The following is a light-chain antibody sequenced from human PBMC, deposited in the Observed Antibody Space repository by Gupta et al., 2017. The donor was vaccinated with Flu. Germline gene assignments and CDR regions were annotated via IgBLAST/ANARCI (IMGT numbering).Light chain of an antibody. CDR1: DSNIGGHT. V-gene: IGLV1-44*01. Sequence: QSVPVQPPSASGTPGQTVTISCSGSDSNIGGHTVNWYQHLPGTAPKLLISGANQRPSGVPDRFSASKSGTSASLAISELQSEDEADYDCAAWDHSLNGYVFGIGTKVTVL. CDR2: GAN. J-gene: IGLJ1*01. CDR3: AAWDHSLNGYV.